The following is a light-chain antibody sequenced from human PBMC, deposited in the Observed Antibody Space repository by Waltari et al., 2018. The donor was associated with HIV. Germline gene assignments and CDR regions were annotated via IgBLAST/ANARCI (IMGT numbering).Light chain of an antibody. CDR1: SGHTTYA. CDR2: VNSDGSH. Sequence: QLVLTQSPSASASLRASVTLTCTLSSGHTTYAIAWHQQQPEKGPRFLMKVNSDGSHTRGDGIPDRFSGSSSEAQRYLTISSLQSADEADYYCQTWGTGIVVFGGGTKLTVL. V-gene: IGLV4-69*01. CDR3: QTWGTGIVV. J-gene: IGLJ2*01.